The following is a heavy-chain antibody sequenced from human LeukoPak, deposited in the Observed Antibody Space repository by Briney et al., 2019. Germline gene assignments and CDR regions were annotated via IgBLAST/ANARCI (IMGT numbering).Heavy chain of an antibody. V-gene: IGHV3-72*01. CDR1: VFTFSDHY. CDR2: TRNKANSYTT. J-gene: IGHJ4*02. D-gene: IGHD3-10*01. CDR3: ARGVDYYGSGSEGYFDY. Sequence: GGSLRLSCAASVFTFSDHYMDWVRQAPGKGLEWVGRTRNKANSYTTEYAASVKGRFTISRDDSKNSLYLQMNSLKTEDTAVYYCARGVDYYGSGSEGYFDYWGQGTLVTVSS.